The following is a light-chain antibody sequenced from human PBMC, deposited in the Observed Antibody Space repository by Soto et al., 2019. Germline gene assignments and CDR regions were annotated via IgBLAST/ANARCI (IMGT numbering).Light chain of an antibody. CDR1: QSVRSSF. CDR3: QQYDSSPWK. J-gene: IGKJ1*01. CDR2: GAS. V-gene: IGKV3-20*01. Sequence: ESVLTQSPGTLSLSPGERATLSCRASQSVRSSFLAWYQLKPGQAPRLLIYGASSRATGIPDRFSGSGSGTDFTLTISRLEPEDFAVYYCQQYDSSPWKFGQGTQVEIK.